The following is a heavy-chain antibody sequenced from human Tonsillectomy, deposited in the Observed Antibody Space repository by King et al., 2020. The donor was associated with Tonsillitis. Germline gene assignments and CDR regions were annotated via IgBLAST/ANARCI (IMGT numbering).Heavy chain of an antibody. D-gene: IGHD3-10*01. Sequence: VQLVESGAEVKKPGASVKVSCKASGYSFTSYYMHWVRQAPGQGLQWMGIINPSGGSTSYAQKFQGRVTMTRDTSTSTVYMELSSLRSEDTAVYFCARDVLPYGSGSFFSGIFEYWGQGTLVTVSS. J-gene: IGHJ4*02. CDR2: INPSGGST. CDR1: GYSFTSYY. CDR3: ARDVLPYGSGSFFSGIFEY. V-gene: IGHV1-46*01.